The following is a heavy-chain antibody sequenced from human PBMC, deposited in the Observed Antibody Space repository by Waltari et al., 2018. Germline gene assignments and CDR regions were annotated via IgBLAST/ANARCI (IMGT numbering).Heavy chain of an antibody. D-gene: IGHD5-18*01. Sequence: EVQLVESGGGLVQPGGSLRLSCEASGFTFSSYWMPWVRQDPGKGLVWVSRISSNENTTTYADSVKGRFTISRDNAKNTLYLQMNSLRAEDTAVYYCARVEYSYGPYCFDSWGQGTPVTVSS. CDR3: ARVEYSYGPYCFDS. J-gene: IGHJ4*02. CDR1: GFTFSSYW. CDR2: ISSNENTT. V-gene: IGHV3-74*01.